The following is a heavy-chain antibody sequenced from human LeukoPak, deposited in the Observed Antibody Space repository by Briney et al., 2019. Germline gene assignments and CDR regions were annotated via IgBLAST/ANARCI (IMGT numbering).Heavy chain of an antibody. D-gene: IGHD2-15*01. CDR3: ARYAATGGPNWFDP. CDR2: IHNTGRT. V-gene: IGHV4-61*08. CDR1: GGSIGSAGYY. Sequence: SETLSLTCTVSGGSIGSAGYYWSWTRQPPGKGLEWIGYIHNTGRTNYNPSLKSRVNISADTSKNQFSLRLSSVTAADTAIYYCARYAATGGPNWFDPWGPGTLVTVSS. J-gene: IGHJ5*02.